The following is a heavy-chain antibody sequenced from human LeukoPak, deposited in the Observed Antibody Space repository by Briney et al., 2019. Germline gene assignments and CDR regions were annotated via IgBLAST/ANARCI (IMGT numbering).Heavy chain of an antibody. CDR2: IYYSGST. V-gene: IGHV4-59*01. D-gene: IGHD3-9*01. Sequence: SETLSLTCTVSGGSISSYYWSWIRQPPGKGLEWIGYIYYSGSTNYNPSLKSRVTISVDTSKNQFSLKLSSVTAADTAVYYCATDRPDYDILTGYYNVLDAFDIWGQGTMVTVSS. CDR3: ATDRPDYDILTGYYNVLDAFDI. J-gene: IGHJ3*02. CDR1: GGSISSYY.